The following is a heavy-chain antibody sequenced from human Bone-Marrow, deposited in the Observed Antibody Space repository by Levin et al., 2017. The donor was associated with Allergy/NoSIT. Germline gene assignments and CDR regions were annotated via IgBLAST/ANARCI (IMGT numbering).Heavy chain of an antibody. Sequence: SQTLSLTCTVSGGSISSSYWSWIRQPPGKGLEWIGYIYYSGSTNYNPSLKSRVTISIDTSKNQFSLKLSSVTAADTAVYYCARAPIDYGDFIFDYWGQGTLVTVSS. CDR3: ARAPIDYGDFIFDY. V-gene: IGHV4-59*01. CDR1: GGSISSSY. CDR2: IYYSGST. J-gene: IGHJ4*02. D-gene: IGHD4-17*01.